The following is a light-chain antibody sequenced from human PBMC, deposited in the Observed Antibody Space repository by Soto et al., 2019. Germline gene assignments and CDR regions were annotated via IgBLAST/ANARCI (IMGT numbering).Light chain of an antibody. CDR2: EVD. CDR1: SSDVGSYNL. CDR3: CSYAGSSTQV. Sequence: QSALTQPASVSGSPGQSITISCTGTSSDVGSYNLVSWYQQHPGKAPKLMIYEVDKRPSGVSNRFSGSKSGNTASLTISGLQAEDEGDYYCCSYAGSSTQVFGGGTKLPS. J-gene: IGLJ2*01. V-gene: IGLV2-23*02.